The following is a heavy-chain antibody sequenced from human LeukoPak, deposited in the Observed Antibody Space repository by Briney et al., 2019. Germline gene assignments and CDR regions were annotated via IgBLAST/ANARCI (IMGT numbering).Heavy chain of an antibody. CDR3: ARPGGHYDSSGYTY. CDR1: GGSISNAHSF. Sequence: PSETLSLTCIVSGGSISNAHSFWSWVRQHPGKGLEWIGYIYYTGTTYYNPSLKSRIALSIDTSQNHFSLDLSSVTAADTAVYYCARPGGHYDSSGYTYWGQGTLVTVSS. J-gene: IGHJ4*02. D-gene: IGHD3-22*01. V-gene: IGHV4-31*03. CDR2: IYYTGTT.